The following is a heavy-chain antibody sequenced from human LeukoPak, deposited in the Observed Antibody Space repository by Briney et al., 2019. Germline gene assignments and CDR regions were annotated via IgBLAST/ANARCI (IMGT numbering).Heavy chain of an antibody. CDR1: GFTFSDYY. CDR3: ARRGYSGYALGYYYMDV. D-gene: IGHD5-12*01. Sequence: GGSLRLSCAASGFTFSDYYMSWIRQAPGKGLEWVSYISSSGSTIYYADSVKGRFTISRDNAKNSLYLQIDSLRAEDTAVYYCARRGYSGYALGYYYMDVWGKGTTVTVSS. J-gene: IGHJ6*03. V-gene: IGHV3-11*04. CDR2: ISSSGSTI.